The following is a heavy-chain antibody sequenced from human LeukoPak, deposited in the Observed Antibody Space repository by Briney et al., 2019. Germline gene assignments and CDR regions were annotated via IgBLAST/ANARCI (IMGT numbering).Heavy chain of an antibody. CDR2: INHSGST. Sequence: SETLSLTCAVYGGSFSGYYWSWIRQPPGKGLEWIGEINHSGSTNYNPSLKSRVTISVDTSKNQFSLNLNSVTAADTAVYYCATERRYSSGRWDYYFDNWGQGTLVTVSS. D-gene: IGHD6-19*01. CDR1: GGSFSGYY. V-gene: IGHV4-34*01. CDR3: ATERRYSSGRWDYYFDN. J-gene: IGHJ4*02.